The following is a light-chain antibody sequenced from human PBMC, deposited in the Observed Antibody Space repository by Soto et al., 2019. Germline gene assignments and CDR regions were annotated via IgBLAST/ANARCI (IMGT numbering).Light chain of an antibody. Sequence: ESVLTQSPATLSLSPGERATLSCRASPSVSNSLAWYQHKPGQAPRLLIYDAFNRATGVPTRFSGSGSGTDFTLTISSLHPDDFATYYCQQYNSYSPTFGQGTRVEIK. J-gene: IGKJ1*01. CDR2: DAF. CDR3: QQYNSYSPT. V-gene: IGKV3-11*01. CDR1: PSVSNS.